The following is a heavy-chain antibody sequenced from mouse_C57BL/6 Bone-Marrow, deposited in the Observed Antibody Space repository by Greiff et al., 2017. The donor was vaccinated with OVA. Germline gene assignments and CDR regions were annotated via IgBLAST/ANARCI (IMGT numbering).Heavy chain of an antibody. Sequence: EVKLMESGGGLVKPGGSLKLSCAASGFTFSDYGMHWVRQAPEKGLEWVAYISSGSSTIYYADTVKGRFTISRDNAKNTLFLQMTSLRSEDTAMYYCATFGYYDYFDYWGQGTTLTVSS. V-gene: IGHV5-17*01. CDR3: ATFGYYDYFDY. CDR2: ISSGSSTI. CDR1: GFTFSDYG. D-gene: IGHD2-3*01. J-gene: IGHJ2*01.